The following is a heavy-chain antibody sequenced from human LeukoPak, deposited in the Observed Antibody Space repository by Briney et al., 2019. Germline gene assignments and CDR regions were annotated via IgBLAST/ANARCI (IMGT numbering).Heavy chain of an antibody. V-gene: IGHV3-21*01. Sequence: GGSLRLFCAASGFTFSSYSMNWVRQAPGKGLEWVSSISISSSYIYYADSVKGRFTISRDNAKNSLYLQMNSLRAEDTAVYYCARAYRIGDAGVVVTFDYWGQGTLVTVSS. CDR3: ARAYRIGDAGVVVTFDY. CDR1: GFTFSSYS. CDR2: ISISSSYI. D-gene: IGHD2-21*02. J-gene: IGHJ4*02.